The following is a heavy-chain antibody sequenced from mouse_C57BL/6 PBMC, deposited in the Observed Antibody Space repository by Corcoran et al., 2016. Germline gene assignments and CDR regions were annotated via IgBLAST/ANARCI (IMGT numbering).Heavy chain of an antibody. D-gene: IGHD2-2*01. CDR2: INTYSGVP. CDR1: GYTFTIYG. CDR3: ARRRLDWYFDV. Sequence: QIQLVQSGPELKKPGETVKISCKASGYTFTIYGLSWVKQAPGKGLKWMGGINTYSGVPTYADDFKGRFAFSLETSASTAYLQINNLKNEDTATYFCARRRLDWYFDVWGTGTTVTVSS. V-gene: IGHV9-3*01. J-gene: IGHJ1*03.